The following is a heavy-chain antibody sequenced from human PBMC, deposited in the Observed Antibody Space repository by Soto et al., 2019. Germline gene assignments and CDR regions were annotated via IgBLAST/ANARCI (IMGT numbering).Heavy chain of an antibody. Sequence: QVQLQESGPGLVKPSETLSLTCTVSGGSISSYYWSWIRQPPGKGLEWIGYIYYSGSTNYNPSLKSRVTISVDTSKNQFSLKLSSVTAADTAVYYCARETGYGYPNWFDPWGQGTLVTVSS. J-gene: IGHJ5*02. CDR3: ARETGYGYPNWFDP. CDR1: GGSISSYY. D-gene: IGHD5-18*01. V-gene: IGHV4-59*01. CDR2: IYYSGST.